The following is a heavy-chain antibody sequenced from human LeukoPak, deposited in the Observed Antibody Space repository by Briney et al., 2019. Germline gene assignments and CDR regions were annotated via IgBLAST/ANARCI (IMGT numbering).Heavy chain of an antibody. D-gene: IGHD5-24*01. CDR3: ATYNRDGYNFAFQH. Sequence: PSQTLSLTCTVSGGSISSGGYYWSWIRQHPGQGLEWIGYIYYSGSTYYNPSLKRRVSILLDTSKNQFSLKLSSVNAADTAVYYCATYNRDGYNFAFQHWGQGTLVTVSS. CDR2: IYYSGST. CDR1: GGSISSGGYY. V-gene: IGHV4-31*03. J-gene: IGHJ1*01.